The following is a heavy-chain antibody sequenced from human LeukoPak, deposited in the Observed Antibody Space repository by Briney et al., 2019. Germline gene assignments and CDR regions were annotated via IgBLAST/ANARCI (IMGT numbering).Heavy chain of an antibody. D-gene: IGHD3-22*01. V-gene: IGHV3-23*01. CDR1: GFTFRSYA. CDR2: SSGSGGST. J-gene: IGHJ4*02. CDR3: AKGPAFYYDSSGSYFDF. Sequence: GGSLRLSCAACGFTFRSYAMSWVRQAPGKGGEWVSASSGSGGSTYYADSEKGRSTISRDNYKNTVYVKMNSLRAEDTAVYYCAKGPAFYYDSSGSYFDFWGQGTLVTVSS.